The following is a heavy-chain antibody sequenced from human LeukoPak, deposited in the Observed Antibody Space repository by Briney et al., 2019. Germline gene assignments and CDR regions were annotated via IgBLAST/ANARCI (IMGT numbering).Heavy chain of an antibody. J-gene: IGHJ4*02. CDR3: AIPRVLQRTLTN. CDR1: GGSFSGYY. Sequence: PSETLSLPCAVYGGSFSGYYWSWIRQPLGKGLEWIGEISHSGSTNYNPSLKSRVTISVGTSKNQFSLKQSSVTPADTAVYYCAIPRVLQRTLTNWGQGTLVTVSS. D-gene: IGHD3-9*01. V-gene: IGHV4-34*01. CDR2: ISHSGST.